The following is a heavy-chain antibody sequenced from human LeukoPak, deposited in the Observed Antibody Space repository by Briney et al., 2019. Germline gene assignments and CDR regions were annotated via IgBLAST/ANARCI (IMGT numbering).Heavy chain of an antibody. Sequence: PGGSLRLSCAASGFTFSDYYMSWIRQAPGKGLEWVSYISSSGSTIYYADSVKGRFTISRDNAKNSLYLQMNSLRAEDTAVYYCAREKRYCSGGSCYHDAFDIWGQGTMVTVSP. J-gene: IGHJ3*02. CDR2: ISSSGSTI. CDR1: GFTFSDYY. V-gene: IGHV3-11*04. D-gene: IGHD2-15*01. CDR3: AREKRYCSGGSCYHDAFDI.